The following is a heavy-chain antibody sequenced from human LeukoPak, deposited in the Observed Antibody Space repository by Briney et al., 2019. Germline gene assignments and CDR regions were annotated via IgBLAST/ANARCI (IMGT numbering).Heavy chain of an antibody. D-gene: IGHD6-19*01. CDR2: ISGSGGST. J-gene: IGHJ3*02. CDR1: GFTVSSNY. CDR3: AKTSGWSVIDAFDI. V-gene: IGHV3-23*01. Sequence: PGGSLRLSCAASGFTVSSNYMSWVRQAPGKGLEWVSVISGSGGSTSYADSVKGRFTISRDNSKNTLYLQMNSLRAEDTAVYYCAKTSGWSVIDAFDIWGQGTMVTVSS.